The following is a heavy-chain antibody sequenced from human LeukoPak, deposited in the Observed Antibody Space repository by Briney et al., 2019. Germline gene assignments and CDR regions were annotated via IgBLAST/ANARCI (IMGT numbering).Heavy chain of an antibody. J-gene: IGHJ4*02. CDR3: AGGYCTGGVCLRWDY. CDR2: ISGSGGST. D-gene: IGHD2-8*02. CDR1: GFTFRSYA. V-gene: IGHV3-23*01. Sequence: GGSLRLPCAAFGFTFRSYAMSWFRQAPGKGLGWVSAISGSGGSTYYADSVKGRFTISRDNSKNTLYLQMNSLRAEDTAVYYCAGGYCTGGVCLRWDYWGQGTLVTVSS.